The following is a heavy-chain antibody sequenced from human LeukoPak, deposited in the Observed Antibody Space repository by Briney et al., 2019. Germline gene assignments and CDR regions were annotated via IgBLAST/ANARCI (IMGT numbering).Heavy chain of an antibody. CDR2: ISYDGSNK. J-gene: IGHJ4*02. V-gene: IGHV3-30-3*01. CDR3: ARDHDYGDYRPDY. CDR1: GFTFSTYF. D-gene: IGHD4-17*01. Sequence: GGSLRLSCAVSGFTFSTYFWMHWLRQAPGKGLEWVAVISYDGSNKYYAESVKGRFTISRDNSKNTLYLQMNSLRAEDAAVYYCARDHDYGDYRPDYWGQGTLVTVSS.